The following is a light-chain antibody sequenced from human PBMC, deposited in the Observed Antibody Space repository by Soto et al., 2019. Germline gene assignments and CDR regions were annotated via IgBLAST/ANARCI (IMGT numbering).Light chain of an antibody. CDR3: QQFDDWPRT. CDR1: QGVGSN. J-gene: IGKJ1*01. Sequence: EVVLTQSPASLSVSPGERVTLSCRASQGVGSNLAWYQQTPGQAPRVLIYGASTRATGIPDRFSGSGFGTKFTLTISSLQAADSAVYFCQQFDDWPRTFGQGTKVEIK. CDR2: GAS. V-gene: IGKV3-15*01.